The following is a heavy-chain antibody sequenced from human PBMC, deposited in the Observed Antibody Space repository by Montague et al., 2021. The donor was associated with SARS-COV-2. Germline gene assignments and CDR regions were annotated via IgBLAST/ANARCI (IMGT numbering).Heavy chain of an antibody. CDR3: IRVLASVDS. CDR2: VYASGIT. CDR1: GGSISSGSYY. V-gene: IGHV4-61*02. D-gene: IGHD3-16*01. J-gene: IGHJ5*01. Sequence: TLSLTCTVSGGSISSGSYYWSWIRQPAGKGLEWIGRVYASGITNYSPSLKSRVTISLDTSKNQFSMRLSSVTAADTGRYYLIRVLASVDSWGQGTLVTVSS.